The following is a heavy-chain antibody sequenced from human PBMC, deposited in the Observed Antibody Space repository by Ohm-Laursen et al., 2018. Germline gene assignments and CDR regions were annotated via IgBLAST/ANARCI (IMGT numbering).Heavy chain of an antibody. CDR2: ISSSSTYI. CDR1: GFTFNSYA. V-gene: IGHV3-21*01. J-gene: IGHJ4*02. Sequence: SLRLSCAASGFTFNSYAMNWVRQAPGKGLEWISSISSSSTYIYYADSVQGRFTVSRDNAKNSLYLQMNSLRAEDTAVYYCARDPARRDYCFDYWGLGTLVTVSS. CDR3: ARDPARRDYCFDY. D-gene: IGHD2/OR15-2a*01.